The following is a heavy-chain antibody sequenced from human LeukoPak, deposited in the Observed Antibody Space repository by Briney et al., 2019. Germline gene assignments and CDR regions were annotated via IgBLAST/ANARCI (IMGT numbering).Heavy chain of an antibody. V-gene: IGHV3-15*01. CDR2: IISKTLGGPT. J-gene: IGHJ4*02. Sequence: GGPLRLPVTAFGIILRNAWTIRVGQAPGKGLEGVGRIISKTLGGPTDYAAPVEGRFTISRVDSKSTLYLQMNSLKTEDTAMYYCTRDKEDLGTGWYGGFDYWGQGTLVTVSS. D-gene: IGHD6-19*01. CDR3: TRDKEDLGTGWYGGFDY. CDR1: GIILRNAW.